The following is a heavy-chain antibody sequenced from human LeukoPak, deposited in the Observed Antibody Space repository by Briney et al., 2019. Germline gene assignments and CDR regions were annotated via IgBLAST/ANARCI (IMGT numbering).Heavy chain of an antibody. Sequence: GGSLRLSCAASGFTVSSNYMSWVRQAPGKGLEWVSVIYSGGSTYYADSVKGRFNISRDNSKNTLYLQMNSLRAEDTAVYYCARDAGGDNGMDVWGQGTTVTVSS. CDR3: ARDAGGDNGMDV. CDR2: IYSGGST. CDR1: GFTVSSNY. J-gene: IGHJ6*02. D-gene: IGHD2-21*02. V-gene: IGHV3-66*01.